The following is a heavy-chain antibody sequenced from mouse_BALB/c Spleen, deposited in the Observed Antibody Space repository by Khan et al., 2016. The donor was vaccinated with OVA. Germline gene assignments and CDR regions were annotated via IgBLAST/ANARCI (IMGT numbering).Heavy chain of an antibody. CDR1: GYMFTNYG. V-gene: IGHV9-3-1*01. Sequence: QIQLVQSGPELKKPGETVKISCKASGYMFTNYGMTWVKQAPGKGLKWMGWINTYTGEPTYADDFKGRFAFSLETSANTAYLQIHNLKNDVTATYSCARTLYGRGYACAMDYWGQGTAVTVSP. CDR2: INTYTGEP. D-gene: IGHD1-1*01. CDR3: ARTLYGRGYACAMDY. J-gene: IGHJ4*01.